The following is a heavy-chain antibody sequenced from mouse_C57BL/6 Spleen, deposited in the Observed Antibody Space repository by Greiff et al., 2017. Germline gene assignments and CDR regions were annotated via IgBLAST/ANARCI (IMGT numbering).Heavy chain of an antibody. J-gene: IGHJ2*01. Sequence: EVKVEESGGGLVKPGGSLKLSCAASGFTFSSYAMSWVRQTPEKRLEWVATISDGGSYTYYPDNVKGRFTISRDNAKNNLYLQMSHLKSEDTAMYYCAREGPDGYIDYWGQGTTLTVSS. V-gene: IGHV5-4*01. D-gene: IGHD2-3*01. CDR3: AREGPDGYIDY. CDR2: ISDGGSYT. CDR1: GFTFSSYA.